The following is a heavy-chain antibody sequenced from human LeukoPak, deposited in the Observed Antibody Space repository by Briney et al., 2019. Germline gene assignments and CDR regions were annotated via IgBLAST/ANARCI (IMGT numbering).Heavy chain of an antibody. Sequence: GGSLRLSCAVSGFKLDKYWMRWVRQAPGKGLEWVASIDKDGSEKRYVDSVEGRFTISRDNARNSLYLQMTSLGAEDTAVYYCATYTQHFGAPGTDYWGQGTLVTVSS. J-gene: IGHJ4*02. CDR2: IDKDGSEK. D-gene: IGHD3-10*01. V-gene: IGHV3-7*01. CDR1: GFKLDKYW. CDR3: ATYTQHFGAPGTDY.